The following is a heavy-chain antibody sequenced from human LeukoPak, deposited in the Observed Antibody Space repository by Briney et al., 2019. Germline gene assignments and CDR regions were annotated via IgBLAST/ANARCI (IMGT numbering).Heavy chain of an antibody. Sequence: GGSLRLSCAASGFTFSSYGMHWVGQAPGKGLEWVAVISYDGSNKYYADSVKGRFTISRDNSKNTLYLQMNSLKPEDTALCYCGSGDYQFDFWGQGTLVTVSS. V-gene: IGHV3-30*03. J-gene: IGHJ4*02. D-gene: IGHD2-2*01. CDR2: ISYDGSNK. CDR3: GSGDYQFDF. CDR1: GFTFSSYG.